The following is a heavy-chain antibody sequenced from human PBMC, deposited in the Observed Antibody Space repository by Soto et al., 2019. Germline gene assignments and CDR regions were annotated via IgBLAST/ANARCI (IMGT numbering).Heavy chain of an antibody. V-gene: IGHV3-23*01. CDR2: ISGSGGST. Sequence: PGGSLRLSCAASGFTFSSYAMSWVRQAPGKGLEWVSGISGSGGSTYYADSVKGRFTISRDNSKNTLYLQMNSLRAEDTAVYYCAKDSSIAAAGPPKNFDYWGQGTLVTVSS. J-gene: IGHJ4*02. D-gene: IGHD6-13*01. CDR3: AKDSSIAAAGPPKNFDY. CDR1: GFTFSSYA.